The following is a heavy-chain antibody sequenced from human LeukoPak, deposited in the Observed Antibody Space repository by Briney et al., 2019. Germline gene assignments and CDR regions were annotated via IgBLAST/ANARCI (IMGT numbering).Heavy chain of an antibody. CDR3: ARDRSDGNYYMVV. V-gene: IGHV3-53*01. Sequence: GGSLRLSCAVPGFTVSNNYMSWLRQAPGKGLEWVSVIAGGGSTSYADSVKGRFTISRDNSKNTLYLQMNSLRVDDTGVYYCARDRSDGNYYMVVWGKGTTVIVSS. CDR2: IAGGGST. CDR1: GFTVSNNY. D-gene: IGHD5-24*01. J-gene: IGHJ6*03.